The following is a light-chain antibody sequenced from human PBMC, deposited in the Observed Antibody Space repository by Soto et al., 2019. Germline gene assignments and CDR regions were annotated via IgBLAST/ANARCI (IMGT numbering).Light chain of an antibody. CDR3: QQYENPPT. CDR2: AAS. V-gene: IGKV1-33*01. CDR1: QNINNY. Sequence: DIQMTQSPSSLSASVGDRGTITCQASQNINNYLNWYQQQPGRAPKLLIYAASNLEAGVPSRFSGSGSGTDFTSTISRLQPEDIATYYRQQYENPPTFGQGTRLEIK. J-gene: IGKJ5*01.